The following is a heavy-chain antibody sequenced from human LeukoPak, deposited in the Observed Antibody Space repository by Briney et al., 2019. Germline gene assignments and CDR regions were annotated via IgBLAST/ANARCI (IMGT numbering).Heavy chain of an antibody. CDR2: TYYRSQWNY. CDR3: ARGILRYFDY. CDR1: GDSVSGNCVT. V-gene: IGHV6-1*01. J-gene: IGHJ4*02. Sequence: SQTLSLTCAISGDSVSGNCVTWNWIRQSPSRGLEWLGRTYYRSQWNYEYAVSLKSRITINPNTSKNHFSLQLNSVTPEDTAVYYCARGILRYFDYWGRGTLVTVSS.